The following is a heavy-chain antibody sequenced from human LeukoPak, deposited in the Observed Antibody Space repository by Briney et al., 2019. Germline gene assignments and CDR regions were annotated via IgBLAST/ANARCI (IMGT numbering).Heavy chain of an antibody. Sequence: SETLSLTCTVSGGSISSYYWSWIRQPPGKGLEWIGEINHSGSTNYNPSLKSRVTISVDTSKNQFSLKLSSVTAADTAVYYCARGPSAYSSSSYYWGQGTLVTVSS. CDR1: GGSISSYY. D-gene: IGHD6-13*01. CDR2: INHSGST. CDR3: ARGPSAYSSSSYY. V-gene: IGHV4-34*01. J-gene: IGHJ4*02.